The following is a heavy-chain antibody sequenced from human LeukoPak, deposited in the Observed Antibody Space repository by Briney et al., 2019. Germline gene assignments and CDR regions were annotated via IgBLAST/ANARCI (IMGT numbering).Heavy chain of an antibody. V-gene: IGHV1-24*01. J-gene: IGHJ4*02. CDR2: FDPEDGET. CDR1: GYTFTSYG. Sequence: GASVKVSCKASGYTFTSYGISWVRQAPGKGLEWMGGFDPEDGETIYAQKFQGRVTMTEDTSTDTAYMELSSLRSEDTAVYYCATAPHQYYYDSSGSHFDYWGQGTLVTVSS. D-gene: IGHD3-22*01. CDR3: ATAPHQYYYDSSGSHFDY.